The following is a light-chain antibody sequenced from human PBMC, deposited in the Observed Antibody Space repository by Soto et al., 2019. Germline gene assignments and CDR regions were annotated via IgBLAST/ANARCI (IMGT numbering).Light chain of an antibody. CDR2: GAY. V-gene: IGKV3-15*01. Sequence: EIVLTQSPGTLSLSPGDTATLSCRASQSVSNTYLAWYQQKPGQAPRLLISGAYTGATGITARFSGSGSGTEFTLTISSLQSEDCAIYYCQQYHTWPITVGGGTKVEIK. CDR1: QSVSNT. CDR3: QQYHTWPIT. J-gene: IGKJ4*01.